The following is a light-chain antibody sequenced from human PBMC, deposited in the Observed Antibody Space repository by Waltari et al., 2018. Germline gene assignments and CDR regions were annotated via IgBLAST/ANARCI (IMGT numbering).Light chain of an antibody. Sequence: QSALAQPASVSGSPGQSLTISCTGTSSDVGNYNFVSWYQQHPGKAPKLLFYEGSKRPSGGSFRFFGSKSGNTGSLTISGLQAEDEADYYCCSYAGSNTWVFGGGTKLTVL. J-gene: IGLJ3*02. CDR1: SSDVGNYNF. CDR2: EGS. CDR3: CSYAGSNTWV. V-gene: IGLV2-23*01.